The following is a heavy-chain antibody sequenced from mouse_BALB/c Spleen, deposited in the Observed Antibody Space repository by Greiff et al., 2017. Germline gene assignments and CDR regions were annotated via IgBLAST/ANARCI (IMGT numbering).Heavy chain of an antibody. V-gene: IGHV2-3*01. CDR1: GFSLTSYG. CDR2: IWGDGST. Sequence: QVQLKESGPGLVAPSQSLSITCTVSGFSLTSYGVSWVRQPPGKGLEWLGVIWGDGSTNYHSALISRLSISKDNSKSQVFLKLNSLQTDDTATYYCAKPRYYGNYEFAYWGQGTLVTVSA. J-gene: IGHJ3*01. D-gene: IGHD2-1*01. CDR3: AKPRYYGNYEFAY.